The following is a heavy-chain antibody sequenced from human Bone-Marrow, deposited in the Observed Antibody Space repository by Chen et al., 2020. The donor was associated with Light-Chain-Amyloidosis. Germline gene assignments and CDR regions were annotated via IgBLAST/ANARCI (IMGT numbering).Heavy chain of an antibody. V-gene: IGHV4-34*01. CDR1: GGSFRGYY. D-gene: IGHD2-15*01. J-gene: IGHJ4*02. CDR3: ARGMSSLYCSGGSCLPMGLGLDY. Sequence: QVQLQQWGAGLLKPSETLSLTCEVQGGSFRGYYWSWVRQSPGKGLEWIGEIHHSGSTSYNPSLKSRVTISLGTSKNHFSLELTSVTAADTAVYFCARGMSSLYCSGGSCLPMGLGLDYWGQGTQVTVSS. CDR2: IHHSGST.